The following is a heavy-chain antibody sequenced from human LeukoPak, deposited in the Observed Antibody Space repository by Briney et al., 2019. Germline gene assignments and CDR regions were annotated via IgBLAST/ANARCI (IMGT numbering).Heavy chain of an antibody. CDR1: GYTFTSYD. CDR3: ARSSGSSGWYMGYYYYMDV. J-gene: IGHJ6*03. CDR2: MNPNSGNT. V-gene: IGHV1-8*03. Sequence: ASVKVSCKASGYTFTSYDINWVRQATGQGLEWMGWMNPNSGNTGYAQKFQGRVTITRNTSISTAYMELSSLRSEDTAVYYCARSSGSSGWYMGYYYYMDVWGKGTTVTVSS. D-gene: IGHD6-19*01.